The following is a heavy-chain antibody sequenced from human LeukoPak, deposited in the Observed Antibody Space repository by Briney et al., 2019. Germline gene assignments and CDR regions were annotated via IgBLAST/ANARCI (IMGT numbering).Heavy chain of an antibody. CDR3: ARAPKGVTTGYFDH. V-gene: IGHV1-46*01. Sequence: ASVKVSCKASGYTFTSYGISWVRQAPGQGLEWMGIINPSGGSTTYAQIFQGRVTLTRDTSTSTVYMELSSLRSDDTAVYYCARAPKGVTTGYFDHWGQGTLVTVSS. D-gene: IGHD1-26*01. CDR1: GYTFTSYG. J-gene: IGHJ4*02. CDR2: INPSGGST.